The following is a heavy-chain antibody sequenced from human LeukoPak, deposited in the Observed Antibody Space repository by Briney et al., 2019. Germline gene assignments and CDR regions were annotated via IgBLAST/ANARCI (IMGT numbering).Heavy chain of an antibody. CDR2: IIPIFGTA. CDR1: GGTFSSYA. CDR3: ARGKSGVVILDAYDI. J-gene: IGHJ3*02. V-gene: IGHV1-69*05. D-gene: IGHD3-3*01. Sequence: SVKVSCKASGGTFSSYAIGWVRQAPGQGLEWMGGIIPIFGTANYAQKFQGRVTITTDESTSTAYMELSSLRSEDTAVYYCARGKSGVVILDAYDIWGQGTMVTVSS.